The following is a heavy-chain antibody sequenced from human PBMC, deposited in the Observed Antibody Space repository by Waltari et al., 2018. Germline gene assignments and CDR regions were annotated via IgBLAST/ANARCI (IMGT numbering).Heavy chain of an antibody. V-gene: IGHV3-30*18. CDR1: GFCLIHFG. CDR2: ASCDGSTT. CDR3: AKDAFGNTYLDH. Sequence: QVQLVASGGCVVQPGMSLSLSCAASGFCLIHFGMHCVRQAPGKGLEWVALASCDGSTTYYADSVRGRFTISRDNSKNTLYLDINTLRVDDTAIYYCAKDAFGNTYLDHWGQGTLVTVSS. J-gene: IGHJ5*02. D-gene: IGHD3-10*01.